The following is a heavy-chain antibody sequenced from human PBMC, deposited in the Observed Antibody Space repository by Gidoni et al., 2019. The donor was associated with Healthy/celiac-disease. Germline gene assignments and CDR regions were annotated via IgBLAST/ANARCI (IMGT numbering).Heavy chain of an antibody. D-gene: IGHD2-2*01. Sequence: QVQLVQSGAEVKKPGSSVKVSCKASGGTFSSYAISWVRQAPGQGLEWMGGIIPIFGTANYAQKFQGRVTITADESTSTAYMELSSLRSEDTAVYYCARSRPPGYCSSTSCYYFDYWGQGTLVTVSS. CDR2: IIPIFGTA. CDR1: GGTFSSYA. J-gene: IGHJ4*02. V-gene: IGHV1-69*01. CDR3: ARSRPPGYCSSTSCYYFDY.